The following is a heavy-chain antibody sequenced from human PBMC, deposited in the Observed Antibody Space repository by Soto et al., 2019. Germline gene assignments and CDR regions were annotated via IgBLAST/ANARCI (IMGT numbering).Heavy chain of an antibody. CDR3: VRARIDL. CDR2: INPDGSEK. V-gene: IGHV3-7*01. Sequence: EVQLVESGGGLVQPGGSLRLSCAASGFTFSNYWMTWVRQAPGKGLEWVANINPDGSEKYYVDSVKGRFTISRDNVKNSLYLQMNSLRAEVTALYYCVRARIDLWGRGALVTVPS. J-gene: IGHJ2*01. CDR1: GFTFSNYW.